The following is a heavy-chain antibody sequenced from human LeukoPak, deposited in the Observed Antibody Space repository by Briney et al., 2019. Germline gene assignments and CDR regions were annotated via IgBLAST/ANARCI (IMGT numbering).Heavy chain of an antibody. J-gene: IGHJ4*02. CDR3: ARAIYCGGDCGLQDY. CDR1: GYTFTGYY. D-gene: IGHD2-21*01. V-gene: IGHV1-2*02. CDR2: INPNSGGT. Sequence: ASVKVSCKASGYTFTGYYMHWVRQAPGQGLEWMGWINPNSGGTNYAQKFQGRVTMTRDTSISTAYMELSRLRSDDTAVYYCARAIYCGGDCGLQDYWGQGTLVTVSS.